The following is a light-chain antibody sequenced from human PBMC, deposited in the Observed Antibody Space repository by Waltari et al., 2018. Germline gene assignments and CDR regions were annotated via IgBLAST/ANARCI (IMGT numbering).Light chain of an antibody. CDR1: ESISIW. Sequence: CREKESISIWLSWHKHKPATAPKLQIDRASTLERGVTSRFSGAGSGTEFTLNIRSLQADDFANYYCQQYDSESYTFGQGTKLEIK. V-gene: IGKV1-5*03. J-gene: IGKJ2*01. CDR2: RAS. CDR3: QQYDSESYT.